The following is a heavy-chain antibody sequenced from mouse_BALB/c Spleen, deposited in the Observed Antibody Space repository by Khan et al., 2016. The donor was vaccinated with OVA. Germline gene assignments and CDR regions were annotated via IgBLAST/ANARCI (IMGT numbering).Heavy chain of an antibody. V-gene: IGHV1-74*01. D-gene: IGHD1-2*01. Sequence: QVQLQQPGADLVRPGASVKLSCKASGYSFTSYWMNWVQQRPGQGLEWIGLIHPSDSETRLNQKFKDKATLTVDKSSSTAYMHLSSPTSEASAVYCCARGTAASYWYFDVWGAGTTVTVSS. CDR2: IHPSDSET. CDR3: ARGTAASYWYFDV. J-gene: IGHJ1*01. CDR1: GYSFTSYW.